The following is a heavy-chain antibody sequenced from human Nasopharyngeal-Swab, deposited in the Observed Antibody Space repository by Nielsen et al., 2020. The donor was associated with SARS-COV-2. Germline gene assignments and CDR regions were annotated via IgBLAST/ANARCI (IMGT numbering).Heavy chain of an antibody. CDR1: GFSFTSFG. J-gene: IGHJ6*03. Sequence: GESLKISCAASGFSFTSFGMHWVRQAPGKGLEWGAIIWYDGSSKYYADSVRGRFTISRDNTRNTLYLQMTSLRAEDTAVYYCASHVSSSTAGYYYYYMDVWGNGTTVTVSS. V-gene: IGHV3-33*01. CDR3: ASHVSSSTAGYYYYYMDV. D-gene: IGHD6-6*01. CDR2: IWYDGSSK.